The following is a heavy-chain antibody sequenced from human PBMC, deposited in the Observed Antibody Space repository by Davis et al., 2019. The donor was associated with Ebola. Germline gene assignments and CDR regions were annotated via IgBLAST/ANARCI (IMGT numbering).Heavy chain of an antibody. CDR2: ISHGGST. J-gene: IGHJ3*02. CDR1: GGSISGRVW. D-gene: IGHD6-19*01. V-gene: IGHV4-4*02. Sequence: GSLRLSCAVSGGSISGRVWWSWVRQPPGTGLEWIGEISHGGSTNYNPSLKSRVTISVDKSKNQFSLKLNSVTAADTAVYYCGRDFPQLISGWLSDAFDIWGQGTMVTVSS. CDR3: GRDFPQLISGWLSDAFDI.